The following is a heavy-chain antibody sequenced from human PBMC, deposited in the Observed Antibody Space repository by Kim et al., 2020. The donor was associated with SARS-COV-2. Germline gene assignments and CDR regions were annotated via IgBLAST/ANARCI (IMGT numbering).Heavy chain of an antibody. CDR3: ARVYIAALDY. Sequence: TNYNPSLKSRVTISVDKSKNQFSLKLSSVTAANTAVYYCARVYIAALDYWGQGTLVTVSS. CDR2: T. V-gene: IGHV4-4*02. D-gene: IGHD6-13*01. J-gene: IGHJ4*02.